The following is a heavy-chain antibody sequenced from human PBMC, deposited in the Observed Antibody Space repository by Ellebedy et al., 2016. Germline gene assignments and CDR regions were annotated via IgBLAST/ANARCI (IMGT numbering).Heavy chain of an antibody. CDR3: ARAYVSLSGVSFNRADAMDV. J-gene: IGHJ6*02. V-gene: IGHV3-11*06. CDR1: GFIFSDYY. Sequence: GESLKISCAASGFIFSDYYMNWIRQAPGKGLEWVSYISPNSGYTNYVYSVKGRFTISRDNADNSLYLQMNSLRAEDTAIYYCARAYVSLSGVSFNRADAMDVWGQGTTVTVSS. CDR2: ISPNSGYT. D-gene: IGHD2-8*01.